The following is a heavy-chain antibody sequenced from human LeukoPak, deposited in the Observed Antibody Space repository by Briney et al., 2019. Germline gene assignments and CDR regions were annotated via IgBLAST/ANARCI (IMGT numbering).Heavy chain of an antibody. CDR1: GFTFSSYV. J-gene: IGHJ4*02. CDR3: AKHPESGNFDY. D-gene: IGHD1-14*01. CDR2: INTNGRTT. Sequence: GGSLRISCAASGFTFSSYVMSWVRQAPGKGLEWVSIINTNGRTTYYADSVKGRFTISRDNSKNTLYLQMNSLRAEDTAVYYCAKHPESGNFDYRGRGTLVTVSS. V-gene: IGHV3-23*05.